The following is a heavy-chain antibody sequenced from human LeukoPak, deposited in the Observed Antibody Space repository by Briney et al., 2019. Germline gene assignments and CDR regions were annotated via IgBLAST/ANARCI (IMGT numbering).Heavy chain of an antibody. CDR1: GFTFSSYS. CDR2: ISSSSSYI. CDR3: ARVDSSGWYHAFDI. D-gene: IGHD6-19*01. Sequence: GGSLRLSCAASGFTFSSYSMNWVRQAPGKGLEWVSSISSSSSYIYYADSMKGRFTISRDNAKNSLYLQMNSLRAEDTAVYYCARVDSSGWYHAFDIWGQGTMVTVSS. V-gene: IGHV3-21*01. J-gene: IGHJ3*02.